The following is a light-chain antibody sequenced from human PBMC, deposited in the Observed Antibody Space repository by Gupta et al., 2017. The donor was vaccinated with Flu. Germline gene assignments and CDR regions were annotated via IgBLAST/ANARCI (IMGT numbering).Light chain of an antibody. Sequence: QSVLTQPPSVSGAPGQRVTISCTGSTSNIGANYDVHWYQHLPGAAPQLLIHGNNNRPPGVPDRFSASKSGTSASLAITGLQADDEADYYCQSFDTNVSAYVFGSGTRVTVL. CDR2: GNN. V-gene: IGLV1-40*01. CDR1: TSNIGANYD. J-gene: IGLJ1*01. CDR3: QSFDTNVSAYV.